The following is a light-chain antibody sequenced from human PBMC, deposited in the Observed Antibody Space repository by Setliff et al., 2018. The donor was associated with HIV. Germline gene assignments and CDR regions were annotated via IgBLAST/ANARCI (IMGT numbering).Light chain of an antibody. CDR1: QSVSTS. J-gene: IGKJ4*01. Sequence: EIVLTQSPGTLSLSPGERATLSCRASQSVSTSLAWYRQNPGQAPRLLIYDASIRATGIPDRFSGSGSGTDFTLTITRLEPEDFAVYYCQQYGSSLPFGGGTKVDIK. CDR3: QQYGSSLP. CDR2: DAS. V-gene: IGKV3-20*01.